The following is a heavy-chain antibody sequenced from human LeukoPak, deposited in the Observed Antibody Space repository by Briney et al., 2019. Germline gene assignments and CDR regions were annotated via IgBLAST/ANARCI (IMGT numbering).Heavy chain of an antibody. CDR3: ARIRSSGSNLSLNP. V-gene: IGHV3-33*01. CDR2: IWYDGSNK. Sequence: GGSLRLSCAASGFTFSSYGMHWVRQAPGKGLEWVAVIWYDGSNKYYADSVKGRFTISRDNSKNTLYLQMNSLRAEDTAVYYCARIRSSGSNLSLNPWGQGTLVTVSS. D-gene: IGHD3-10*01. J-gene: IGHJ5*02. CDR1: GFTFSSYG.